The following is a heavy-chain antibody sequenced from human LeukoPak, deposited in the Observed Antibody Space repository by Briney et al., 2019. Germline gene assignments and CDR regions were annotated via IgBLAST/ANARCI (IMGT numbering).Heavy chain of an antibody. J-gene: IGHJ5*02. CDR1: GGSISSYY. CDR2: IYYSGST. CDR3: ARDYDGSNYNWFDP. Sequence: MPSETLSLTCTVSGGSISSYYWSWIRQPPGKGLEWIGYIYYSGSTNYNPSLKSRVTISVDTSKNQFSLKLSSVTAADTAVYYCARDYDGSNYNWFDPWGQGTLVTVSS. V-gene: IGHV4-59*01. D-gene: IGHD4-4*01.